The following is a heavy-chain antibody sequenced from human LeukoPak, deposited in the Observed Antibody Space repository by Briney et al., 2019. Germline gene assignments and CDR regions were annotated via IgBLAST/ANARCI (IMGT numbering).Heavy chain of an antibody. CDR2: IYHSGST. J-gene: IGHJ4*02. V-gene: IGHV4-30-2*01. Sequence: PSETLSLTCTVSGGSISSGGYYWSWTRQPPGKGLEWIGYIYHSGSTYYNPSLKSRVTISADTSKNQFSLKLNSLTTADTAVYYCTRGAGWLIDYWGQGILVTVSS. D-gene: IGHD3-16*01. CDR1: GGSISSGGYY. CDR3: TRGAGWLIDY.